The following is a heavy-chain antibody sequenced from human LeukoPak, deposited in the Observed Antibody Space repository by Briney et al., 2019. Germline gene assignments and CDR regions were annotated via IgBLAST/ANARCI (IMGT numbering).Heavy chain of an antibody. J-gene: IGHJ4*02. D-gene: IGHD2-2*01. CDR2: IKQDGSEK. V-gene: IGHV3-7*01. CDR3: ARRRCSSTSCFFDY. CDR1: GFTFSNYW. Sequence: GGSLRLSCAASGFTFSNYWMSWVRQAPGKGLDWEANIKQDGSEKYYVDSVKGRFTISRDKAKNSLYLQMNSLRAEDTAVYYCARRRCSSTSCFFDYWGQGTLLTVSS.